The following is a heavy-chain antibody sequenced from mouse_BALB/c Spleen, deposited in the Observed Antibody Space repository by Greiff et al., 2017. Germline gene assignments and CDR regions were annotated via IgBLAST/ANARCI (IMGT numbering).Heavy chain of an antibody. CDR2: ISYSGST. J-gene: IGHJ1*01. CDR1: GYSITSDYA. V-gene: IGHV3-2*02. Sequence: VQLQQSGPGLVKPSQSLSLTCTVTGYSITSDYAWNWIRQFPGNKLEWMGYISYSGSTSYNPSLKSRISITRDTSKNQFFLQLNSVTTEDTATYYCARNWDRYFDVWGAGTTVTVSS. CDR3: ARNWDRYFDV. D-gene: IGHD4-1*01.